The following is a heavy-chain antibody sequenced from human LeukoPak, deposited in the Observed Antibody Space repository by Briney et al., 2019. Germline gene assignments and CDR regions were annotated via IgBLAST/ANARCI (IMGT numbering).Heavy chain of an antibody. CDR2: IYGGGRT. J-gene: IGHJ4*02. D-gene: IGHD3-22*01. CDR1: GLTLSSNY. CDR3: ARGHYDFAY. V-gene: IGHV3-53*05. Sequence: PGGSLRLSCAASGLTLSSNYMSWVRQAPGKGREGGSAIYGGGRTYYSDSVKGRFTISRDNSKNTLYLQMNSLRAEDTAVYYCARGHYDFAYWGRGTLVTVSS.